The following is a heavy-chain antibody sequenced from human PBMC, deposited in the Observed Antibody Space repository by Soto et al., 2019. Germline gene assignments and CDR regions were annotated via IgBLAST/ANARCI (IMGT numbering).Heavy chain of an antibody. D-gene: IGHD4-17*01. CDR2: INSSGST. CDR3: ARSRQDHYGDYVWKKSSRTYGMDV. V-gene: IGHV4-34*01. CDR1: GGTFSGYY. J-gene: IGHJ6*02. Sequence: SETLCLTCAVYGGTFSGYYRSWIRQPPGKGLEWIGEINSSGSTNYNPSLNSRVSISVDTDKNQFSLKLSTVTAADTAVYYCARSRQDHYGDYVWKKSSRTYGMDVWGQGTTVTVSS.